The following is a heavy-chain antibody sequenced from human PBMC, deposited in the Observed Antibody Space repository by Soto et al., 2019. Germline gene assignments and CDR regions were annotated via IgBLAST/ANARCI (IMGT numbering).Heavy chain of an antibody. CDR2: ISVSGGST. CDR1: GFTFRNYA. D-gene: IGHD3-22*01. J-gene: IGHJ4*02. Sequence: GVSLRLSCAASGFTFRNYAMNWVRQAPGKXLEWVSGISVSGGSTYYADSVKGRFTVSRDNSKNTVFLQMSSLRAEDTAVYFCAKGMYYYDSSGYRLFDYWGQGTLVTVSS. V-gene: IGHV3-23*01. CDR3: AKGMYYYDSSGYRLFDY.